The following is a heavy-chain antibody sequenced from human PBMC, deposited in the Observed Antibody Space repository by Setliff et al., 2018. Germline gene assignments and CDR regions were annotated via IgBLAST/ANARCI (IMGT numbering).Heavy chain of an antibody. CDR1: GFSFSKFA. V-gene: IGHV3-23*01. CDR2: ISGSGTST. CDR3: ARYSSGWFFDY. Sequence: GGSLRLSCAASGFSFSKFAMSWVRQSPGKGLEWVSGISGSGTSTNFADSVKGRFTISRDNFKNTLYLQMNSLRAEDTAVYYCARYSSGWFFDYWGQGTPVTVSS. J-gene: IGHJ4*02. D-gene: IGHD6-19*01.